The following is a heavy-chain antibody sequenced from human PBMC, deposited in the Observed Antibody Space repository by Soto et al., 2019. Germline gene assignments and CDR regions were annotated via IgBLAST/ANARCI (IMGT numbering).Heavy chain of an antibody. CDR2: IYYSGST. CDR1: CGSISSGDYS. CDR3: ARELGGSSGWYEGFDP. Sequence: SETLSLTRTVSCGSISSGDYSWRWIRQPPWKGLEWIVHIYYSGSTYYNPSLKSRVTISVDTSKNQFSLKLSSVTAADTAVYYCARELGGSSGWYEGFDPWGQGNLV. D-gene: IGHD6-19*01. V-gene: IGHV4-30-4*01. J-gene: IGHJ5*02.